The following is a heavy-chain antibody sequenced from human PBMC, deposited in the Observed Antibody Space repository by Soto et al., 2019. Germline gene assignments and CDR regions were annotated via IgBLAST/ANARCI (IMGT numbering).Heavy chain of an antibody. D-gene: IGHD3-10*01. Sequence: QVLLVQSGPEVKKPGSSVKVSCKASGGTFNNYAINWVRQAPGKGLEWMGGIIPTFGTGNHAQKFQGRVTITADESTPTAYMEPNSLRSEDTAIYYCASFDGTLVRGGRSSPYEMDVWGQGTTVIVSS. V-gene: IGHV1-69*01. CDR3: ASFDGTLVRGGRSSPYEMDV. CDR1: GGTFNNYA. CDR2: IIPTFGTG. J-gene: IGHJ6*02.